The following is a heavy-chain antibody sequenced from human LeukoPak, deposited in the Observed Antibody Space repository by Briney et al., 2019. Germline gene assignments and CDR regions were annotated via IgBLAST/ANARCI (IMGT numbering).Heavy chain of an antibody. CDR3: ARGSDSQSYYYMGV. V-gene: IGHV3-20*04. Sequence: GGSLTLSCAASGFTFDDYGMSWVRQAPGKGLEWVSGINWNGGSTGYADSVKGRFTISRDNAKNSLYLQMNSLRAEDTALYYCARGSDSQSYYYMGVWGNGTTVTVSS. D-gene: IGHD2-15*01. CDR2: INWNGGST. J-gene: IGHJ6*03. CDR1: GFTFDDYG.